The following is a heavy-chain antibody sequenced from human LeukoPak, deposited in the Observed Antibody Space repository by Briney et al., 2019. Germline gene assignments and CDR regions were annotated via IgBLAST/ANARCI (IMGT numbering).Heavy chain of an antibody. V-gene: IGHV1-69*04. Sequence: GASVNVSCKASGGTFSSYAISWVRQAPGQGLEWMGRIIPILGIANYAQKFQGRVTITADKSTSTAYMELSSLRSEDTAVYYCASCKRGTAMAPFDYWGQGTLVTVSS. D-gene: IGHD5-18*01. CDR3: ASCKRGTAMAPFDY. J-gene: IGHJ4*02. CDR2: IIPILGIA. CDR1: GGTFSSYA.